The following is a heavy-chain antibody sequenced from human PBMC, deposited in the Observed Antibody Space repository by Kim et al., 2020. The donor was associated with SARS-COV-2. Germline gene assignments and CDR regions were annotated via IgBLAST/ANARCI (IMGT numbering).Heavy chain of an antibody. Sequence: SETLSLTCTVSGGSVSSGSYYWSWIRQPPGKGLEWIGYIYYSGSTNYNPSLKSRVTISVDTSKNQFSLKLSSVTAADTAVYYCARVIATDYGDFNDAFDIWGQGTMVTVSS. CDR1: GGSVSSGSYY. D-gene: IGHD4-17*01. CDR3: ARVIATDYGDFNDAFDI. J-gene: IGHJ3*02. V-gene: IGHV4-61*01. CDR2: IYYSGST.